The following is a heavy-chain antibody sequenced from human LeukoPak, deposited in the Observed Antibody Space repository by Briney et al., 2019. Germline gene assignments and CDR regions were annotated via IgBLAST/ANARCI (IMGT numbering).Heavy chain of an antibody. J-gene: IGHJ4*02. D-gene: IGHD3-22*01. CDR3: ARDDTYFYDSSGHGFDF. Sequence: SETLSLTCTVSGDSISSSPYYWGWVRQPPGKGLEWIGSIYYIGSTHYNPSLKRRVTISVDTSKNQFSLKLSSVTAADTALYFCARDDTYFYDSSGHGFDFWGQGTLVTVSS. CDR2: IYYIGST. V-gene: IGHV4-39*07. CDR1: GDSISSSPYY.